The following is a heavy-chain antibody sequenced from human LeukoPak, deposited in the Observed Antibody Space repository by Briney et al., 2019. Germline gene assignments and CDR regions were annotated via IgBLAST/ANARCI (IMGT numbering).Heavy chain of an antibody. CDR3: ARDRYYDSSGYYYGKNAFDI. Sequence: SETLSLTCIVSGGSISSSSYYWGWIRQPPGKGLEWIGSIYYSGSTYYNPSLKSRVTISVDTSKNHLSLRLTSVTAADTAVYYCARDRYYDSSGYYYGKNAFDIWGQGTMVTVSS. CDR2: IYYSGST. CDR1: GGSISSSSYY. V-gene: IGHV4-39*02. D-gene: IGHD3-22*01. J-gene: IGHJ3*02.